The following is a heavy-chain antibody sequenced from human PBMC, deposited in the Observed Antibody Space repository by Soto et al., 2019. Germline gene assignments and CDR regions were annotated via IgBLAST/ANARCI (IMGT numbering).Heavy chain of an antibody. CDR2: MYYTGST. CDR1: GGSVNIGSFY. CDR3: ARIGDSDTWYRADI. D-gene: IGHD1-26*01. V-gene: IGHV4-61*01. J-gene: IGHJ4*02. Sequence: QVQLQESGPGLVKPSETLSLTCTVSGGSVNIGSFYWSWIRQPPGKGLEWIGHMYYTGSTNYNPSLKRRVTISSGTSKNQFSLTVTSVTAADTAVYYCARIGDSDTWYRADIWGQGTLVTVSS.